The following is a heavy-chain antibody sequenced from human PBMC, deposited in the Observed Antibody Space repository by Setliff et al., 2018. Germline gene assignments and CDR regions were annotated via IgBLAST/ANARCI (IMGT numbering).Heavy chain of an antibody. J-gene: IGHJ4*02. CDR3: ARIGDFWSGYYFPFDY. CDR1: GFTFSSYW. D-gene: IGHD3-3*01. CDR2: IKQDGSEK. V-gene: IGHV3-7*03. Sequence: PGGSLRLSCAASGFTFSSYWMSWVRQAPGKGLEWVANIKQDGSEKYYVDSVKGRFTISRDNAKNSLYLQMNSLRAEDTAVYYCARIGDFWSGYYFPFDYWGQGTLVTVS.